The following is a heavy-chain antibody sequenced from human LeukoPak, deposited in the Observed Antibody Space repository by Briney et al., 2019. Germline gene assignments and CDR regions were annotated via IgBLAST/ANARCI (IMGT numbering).Heavy chain of an antibody. CDR3: ARRYCSGADCYGGDSYYYMDV. CDR2: IYYSGRT. V-gene: IGHV4-39*01. J-gene: IGHJ6*03. Sequence: PSETLSLTCSVSGGSISTSLYYWGWIRQPPGKGLEWIGSIYYSGRTYYNPSLKSRVTISVDTSKSQFSLRLTSVTAADTAVYYCARRYCSGADCYGGDSYYYMDVWGKGTTVTISS. D-gene: IGHD2-2*01. CDR1: GGSISTSLYY.